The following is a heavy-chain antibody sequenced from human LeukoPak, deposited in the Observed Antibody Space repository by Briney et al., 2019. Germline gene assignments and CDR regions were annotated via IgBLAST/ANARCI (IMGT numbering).Heavy chain of an antibody. Sequence: GASLRLSCAASGFTFSSYAMSWVRQAPGKGLEWVAVISYDGSNKYYADSVKGRFTISRDNSKNTLYLQMNSLRAEDTAVYYCAKDMAIAARQPFDYWGQGTLVTVSS. J-gene: IGHJ4*02. CDR2: ISYDGSNK. CDR1: GFTFSSYA. D-gene: IGHD6-6*01. CDR3: AKDMAIAARQPFDY. V-gene: IGHV3-30*18.